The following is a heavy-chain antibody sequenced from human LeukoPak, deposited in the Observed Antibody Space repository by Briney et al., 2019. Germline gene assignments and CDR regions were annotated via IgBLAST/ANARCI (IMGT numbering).Heavy chain of an antibody. CDR3: AKDYIGYSYGIFDY. CDR2: INWNGDTT. V-gene: IGHV3-20*04. D-gene: IGHD5-18*01. Sequence: GGSLRLSCAASGFTFDDYGMSWVRQVPGKGMEWVSGINWNGDTTTYGDSVKGRFTISRDNSKNTLYLQMNSLRAEDTAVYYCAKDYIGYSYGIFDYWGQGTLVTVSS. J-gene: IGHJ4*02. CDR1: GFTFDDYG.